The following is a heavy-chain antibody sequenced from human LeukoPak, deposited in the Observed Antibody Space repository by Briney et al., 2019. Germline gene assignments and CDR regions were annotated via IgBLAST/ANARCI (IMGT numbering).Heavy chain of an antibody. D-gene: IGHD2-2*01. V-gene: IGHV3-48*03. CDR2: ISSSGSTI. CDR1: GFTFSSYE. Sequence: PGGSLRLSCAASGFTFSSYEMNWVRQAPGKGLEWVSYISSSGSTIYYADSVKGRFTISRDNAKNSLYLQMNGLRAEDTAVYYCARAQYQLLSAFDIWGQGTMVTVSS. J-gene: IGHJ3*02. CDR3: ARAQYQLLSAFDI.